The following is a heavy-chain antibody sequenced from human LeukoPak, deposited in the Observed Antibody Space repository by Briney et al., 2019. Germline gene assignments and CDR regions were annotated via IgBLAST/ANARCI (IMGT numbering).Heavy chain of an antibody. J-gene: IGHJ4*02. CDR2: IRYDGTNT. D-gene: IGHD3-9*01. Sequence: GGSLRLSCAASGFTFSSYGMHWVRQAPGKGLEWVAFIRYDGTNTYYADSVKGRFTISRDNAKNSLYLQMNSLRAEDTAVYYCARDRNYEILTGKFDYWGQGTLVTVSS. CDR1: GFTFSSYG. V-gene: IGHV3-30*02. CDR3: ARDRNYEILTGKFDY.